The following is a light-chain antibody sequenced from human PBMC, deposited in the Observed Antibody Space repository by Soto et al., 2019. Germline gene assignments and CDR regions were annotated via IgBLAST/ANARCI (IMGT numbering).Light chain of an antibody. CDR3: QQRSNWPGT. V-gene: IGKV3-11*01. J-gene: IGKJ1*01. CDR2: DAS. Sequence: EIVLTQSPATLSLSPGGRATLSCRASQSVRSSLAWYQQQPGQATRLLIFDASNRATGIPPRFSGSGSGTDFTLTINSLEPEDFVVYSCQQRSNWPGTFGQGTKVDIK. CDR1: QSVRSS.